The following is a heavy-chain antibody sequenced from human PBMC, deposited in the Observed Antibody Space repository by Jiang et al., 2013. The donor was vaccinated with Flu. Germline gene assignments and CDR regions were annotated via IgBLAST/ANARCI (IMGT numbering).Heavy chain of an antibody. J-gene: IGHJ3*02. CDR1: GFTFSNYG. Sequence: VQLVESGGGVVQPGRSLRLSCAASGFTFSNYGMHWVRQAPGKGLEWVAVISYDGSNKYYTDSVKGRFTISRDNSKNTLYLQMNSLRGEDTAVYYCAKSGDSMVPAFEAAFDIWGQGTLVHRLL. V-gene: IGHV3-30*18. CDR3: AKSGDSMVPAFEAAFDI. D-gene: IGHD3-10*01. CDR2: ISYDGSNK.